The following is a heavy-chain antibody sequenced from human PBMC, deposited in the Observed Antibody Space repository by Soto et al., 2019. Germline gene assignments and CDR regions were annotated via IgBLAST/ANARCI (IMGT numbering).Heavy chain of an antibody. V-gene: IGHV1-8*01. CDR2: MNPNSGNT. Sequence: GASVKVSCKASGYTFTSCDISWVRQATGQGLEWMGWMNPNSGNTGYAQKFQGRVTMTRNTSISTAYMELSSLRSEDTAVYYCARAVRTIFGVVIRLYYYYYMDVWGKGTTVTVSS. CDR3: ARAVRTIFGVVIRLYYYYYMDV. CDR1: GYTFTSCD. D-gene: IGHD3-3*01. J-gene: IGHJ6*03.